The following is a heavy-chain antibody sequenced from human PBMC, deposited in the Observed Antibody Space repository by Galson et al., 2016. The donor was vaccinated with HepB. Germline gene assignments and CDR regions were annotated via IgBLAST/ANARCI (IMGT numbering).Heavy chain of an antibody. J-gene: IGHJ5*02. CDR1: GFNFSSYG. V-gene: IGHV3-33*01. Sequence: SLRLSCAASGFNFSSYGMHWVRQAPGKGLQWVAFIWSDGSNKYSADSVKGRFTISRDNAKNTVYLQMDSLRVEDTSVYYCARGFCTSPSFPPDPRGQGTLVTISS. D-gene: IGHD2-8*01. CDR3: ARGFCTSPSFPPDP. CDR2: IWSDGSNK.